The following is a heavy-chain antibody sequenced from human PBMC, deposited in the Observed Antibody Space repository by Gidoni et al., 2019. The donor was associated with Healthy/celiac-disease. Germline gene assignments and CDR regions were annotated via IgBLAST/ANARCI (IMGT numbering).Heavy chain of an antibody. V-gene: IGHV1-46*01. Sequence: QVQLVQSGAEVKKPGASVKVSCQASGYTFTSYYMHWVRQAPGQGLEWMGIINPSGGSTSYAQKFQGRVTMTRDTSTSTVYMELSSLRSEDTAVYYCARDQWSGGSYPTAVDYWGQGTLVTVSS. CDR3: ARDQWSGGSYPTAVDY. D-gene: IGHD1-26*01. CDR1: GYTFTSYY. CDR2: INPSGGST. J-gene: IGHJ4*02.